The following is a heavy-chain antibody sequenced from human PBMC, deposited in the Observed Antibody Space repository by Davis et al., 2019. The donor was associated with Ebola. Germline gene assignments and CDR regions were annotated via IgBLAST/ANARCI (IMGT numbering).Heavy chain of an antibody. Sequence: MPGGSLRLSCTVSGGSISSYYWSWIRQPPGKGLEWIGYIYYSGSTNYNPSLKSRVTISVDTSKNQFSLKLSSVTAADTAVYYCASGYYDSSGYTFDYWDQGTLVTVSS. J-gene: IGHJ4*02. CDR2: IYYSGST. CDR3: ASGYYDSSGYTFDY. D-gene: IGHD3-22*01. V-gene: IGHV4-59*08. CDR1: GGSISSYY.